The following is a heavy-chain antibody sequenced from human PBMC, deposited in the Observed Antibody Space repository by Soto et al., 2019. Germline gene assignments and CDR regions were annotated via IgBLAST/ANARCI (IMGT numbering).Heavy chain of an antibody. CDR3: ARVPSSSGRAHFDY. J-gene: IGHJ4*02. CDR1: GFTFSSYA. CDR2: ISYDGSNK. D-gene: IGHD2-15*01. V-gene: IGHV3-30-3*01. Sequence: QVQLVESGGGVVQPGRSLRLSCAASGFTFSSYAMHWVRQAPGKGLEWVAVISYDGSNKYYADSVKRRFTISRDNSKNTLDLQMNSLRAEDTAVYYCARVPSSSGRAHFDYWGQGTLVTVSS.